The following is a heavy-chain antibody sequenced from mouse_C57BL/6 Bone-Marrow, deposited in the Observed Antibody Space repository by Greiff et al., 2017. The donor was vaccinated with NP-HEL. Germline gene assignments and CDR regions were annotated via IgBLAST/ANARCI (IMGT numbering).Heavy chain of an antibody. V-gene: IGHV1-22*01. Sequence: EVQLQQSGPELVKPGASVKMSCKASGYTFTDYNMHWVKQSHGKSLEWIGYINPNNGGTSYNQKFKGKATLTVNKSSSTAYMELRSLTSEDSAVYYCARSFYSNYGGGYWGQGTTLTVSS. CDR1: GYTFTDYN. J-gene: IGHJ2*01. D-gene: IGHD2-5*01. CDR3: ARSFYSNYGGGY. CDR2: INPNNGGT.